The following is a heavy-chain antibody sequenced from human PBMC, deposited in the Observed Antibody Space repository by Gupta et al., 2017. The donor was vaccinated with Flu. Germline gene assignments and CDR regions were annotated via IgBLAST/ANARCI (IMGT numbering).Heavy chain of an antibody. D-gene: IGHD3-10*01. CDR3: ARGERQLGECGP. J-gene: IGHJ5*02. CDR1: GGSFSGYY. Sequence: QVQLQQWGAGLLKPSETLSLTCAVYGGSFSGYYWSWIRQPPGKGLEWIGEINHSGSTNYNPSLKSRVTISVDTSKNQFSLKLSSVTAADTAVYYCARGERQLGECGPWGQGTLVTVSS. CDR2: INHSGST. V-gene: IGHV4-34*01.